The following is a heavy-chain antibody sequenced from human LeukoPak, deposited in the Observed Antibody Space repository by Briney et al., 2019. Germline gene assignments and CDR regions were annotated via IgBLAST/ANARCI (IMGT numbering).Heavy chain of an antibody. D-gene: IGHD4-17*01. J-gene: IGHJ4*02. Sequence: GGSLRLSCAASGFTFSSYAMHWVRQAPGKGLEWVAVISYGGSNKYYADSVKGRFTISRDNSKNTLYLQMNSLRAEDTAVYYCATFRTTVTYPFDYWGQGTLVTVSS. CDR3: ATFRTTVTYPFDY. CDR1: GFTFSSYA. CDR2: ISYGGSNK. V-gene: IGHV3-30*04.